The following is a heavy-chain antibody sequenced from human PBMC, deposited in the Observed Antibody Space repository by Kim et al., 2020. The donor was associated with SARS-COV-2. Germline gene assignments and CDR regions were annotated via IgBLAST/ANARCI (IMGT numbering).Heavy chain of an antibody. D-gene: IGHD3-10*01. Sequence: KYSQKFQGRVTITRDTYASTAYMELSSLRSEDTAVYYCARTGASEGAFDIWGQGTMVTVSS. V-gene: IGHV1-3*01. CDR3: ARTGASEGAFDI. J-gene: IGHJ3*02.